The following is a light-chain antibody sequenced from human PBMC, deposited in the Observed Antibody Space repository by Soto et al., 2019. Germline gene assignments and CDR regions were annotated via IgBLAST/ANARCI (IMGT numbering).Light chain of an antibody. CDR1: QRFNNY. CDR2: EAS. CDR3: QQRSNWPPGYT. Sequence: ELVLTQSPATMSLSPGERATLSCRAIQRFNNYLALYQQKPGQAPRLLIYEASNRATGIPARFSGSGSGTDFTLTISSLEPEDFAVYYCQQRSNWPPGYTFGQGTKLEIK. J-gene: IGKJ2*01. V-gene: IGKV3-11*01.